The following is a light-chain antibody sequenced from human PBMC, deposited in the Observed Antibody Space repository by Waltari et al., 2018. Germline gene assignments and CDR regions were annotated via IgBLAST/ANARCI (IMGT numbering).Light chain of an antibody. CDR1: HDITNY. J-gene: IGKJ2*01. CDR3: QQYDTFPYT. CDR2: DAS. V-gene: IGKV1-33*01. Sequence: DFQMTQSPSSLSASLGDRVTITCQTSHDITNYLNWYHQKPGQAPKLLISDASSLKTWVPSRFSGTGSGTHFTFTISNLQPEDIGTYYCQQYDTFPYTFGQGTKLEMK.